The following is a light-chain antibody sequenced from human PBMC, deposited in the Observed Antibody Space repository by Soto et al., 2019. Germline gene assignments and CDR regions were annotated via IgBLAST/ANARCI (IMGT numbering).Light chain of an antibody. Sequence: QSALTQPPSASGPPGQSVTISCTGTSSDVGGYNFVSWYQQHPGKAPKLMIYEVSERPSGVPDRFSGSKSGNTASLTVSGLQAEDEADYYCSSYAGSNIVVFGGGTKLTVL. CDR2: EVS. CDR1: SSDVGGYNF. J-gene: IGLJ2*01. CDR3: SSYAGSNIVV. V-gene: IGLV2-8*01.